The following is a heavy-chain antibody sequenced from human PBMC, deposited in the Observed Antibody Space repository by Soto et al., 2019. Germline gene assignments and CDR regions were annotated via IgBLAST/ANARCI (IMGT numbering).Heavy chain of an antibody. J-gene: IGHJ5*02. CDR1: GGSISSYY. V-gene: IGHV4-59*01. D-gene: IGHD6-19*01. CDR3: ARADSGGWFDP. Sequence: QVQLQESGPGLVKPSETLSLTCTVSGGSISSYYWSWIRQPPGKGLEWIGYIYYSGSTNYNPSLKSRVTISVDTSKNQFSLKLSSVTAADTAVYYWARADSGGWFDPWGQGTLVTVSS. CDR2: IYYSGST.